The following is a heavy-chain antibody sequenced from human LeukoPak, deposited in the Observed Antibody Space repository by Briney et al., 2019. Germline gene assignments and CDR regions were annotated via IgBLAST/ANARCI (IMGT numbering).Heavy chain of an antibody. CDR2: ISAYNGNT. D-gene: IGHD3-22*01. Sequence: ASVKVSCKASGYTFTSYGISWVRQAPGQGLEWMGWISAYNGNTNYAQKLQGRVTMTTDTSTSTAYMELRSLRSDDTAVYYCARDQGSYDSSGYPTSPYFDYWGQGTLVTVSS. CDR3: ARDQGSYDSSGYPTSPYFDY. CDR1: GYTFTSYG. V-gene: IGHV1-18*01. J-gene: IGHJ4*02.